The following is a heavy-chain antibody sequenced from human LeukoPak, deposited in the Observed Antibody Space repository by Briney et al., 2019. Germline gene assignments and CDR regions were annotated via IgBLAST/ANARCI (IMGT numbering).Heavy chain of an antibody. CDR3: ARCYDSSGYYSNYHMDV. CDR1: GFTFSDYY. J-gene: IGHJ6*03. CDR2: ISTSGSTI. V-gene: IGHV3-11*04. D-gene: IGHD3-22*01. Sequence: GGSLGLSCAASGFTFSDYYMSWIRQAPGKGLEWVSYISTSGSTIYYADSVKGRFTISRDNAKNSLYLQMNCLRAEDTAVYYCARCYDSSGYYSNYHMDVWGKGTTVTVS.